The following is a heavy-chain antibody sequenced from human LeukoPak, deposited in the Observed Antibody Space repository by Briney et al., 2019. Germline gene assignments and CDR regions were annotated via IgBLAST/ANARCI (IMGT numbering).Heavy chain of an antibody. CDR1: GFTFSGFG. V-gene: IGHV3-73*01. Sequence: PGGSLKLSCAVSGFTFSGFGIHWVRQASGKGLEWAGRMRSRANNYATAYAASVRGRFTISRDDSKNTAYLQMNSLLTEDTAVYYCARGRWPYPSMDVWGQGTTVTVSS. CDR2: MRSRANNYAT. CDR3: ARGRWPYPSMDV. J-gene: IGHJ6*02. D-gene: IGHD5-24*01.